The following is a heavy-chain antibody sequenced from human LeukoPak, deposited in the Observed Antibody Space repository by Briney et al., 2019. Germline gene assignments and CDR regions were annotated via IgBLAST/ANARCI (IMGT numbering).Heavy chain of an antibody. V-gene: IGHV3-64*01. CDR1: GFTFSTYG. CDR2: ISSNGSST. CDR3: ARRGSYYGDSMDY. J-gene: IGHJ4*02. Sequence: GGSLRLSCAASGFTFSTYGMHWVRQAPGKGLDSVSAISSNGSSTYYANSVKGRFTISRDNSKNTLYLQMGSLRAEDMAVYYCARRGSYYGDSMDYWGQGTLVTVSS. D-gene: IGHD1-26*01.